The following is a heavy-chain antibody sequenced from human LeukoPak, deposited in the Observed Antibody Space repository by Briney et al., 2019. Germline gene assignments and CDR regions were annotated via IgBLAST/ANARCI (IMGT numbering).Heavy chain of an antibody. J-gene: IGHJ4*02. V-gene: IGHV3-23*01. CDR2: ISGSGGST. CDR3: ARAYCGGDCYISGSLFHYFDY. D-gene: IGHD2-21*01. Sequence: AGGSLRLSCAASGFTFSSYAMSWVRQAPGKGLEWVSAISGSGGSTYYADSAKGRFTISRDNSKNALYLQMNSLRAEDTAVYYCARAYCGGDCYISGSLFHYFDYWGQGTLVTVSS. CDR1: GFTFSSYA.